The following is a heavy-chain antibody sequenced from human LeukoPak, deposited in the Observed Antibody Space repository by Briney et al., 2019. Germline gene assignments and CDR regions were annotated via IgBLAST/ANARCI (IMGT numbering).Heavy chain of an antibody. CDR2: INPSGGST. CDR1: GYTFTSYY. J-gene: IGHJ3*02. CDR3: ARDSTLLRHAFDI. Sequence: ASVKVSCKASGYTFTSYYMHWVRQAPGQGLEWMGIINPSGGSTSYAQKFQGRVTITTDESTSTAYMELSSLRSEDTAVYYCARDSTLLRHAFDIWGQGTMVTVSS. V-gene: IGHV1-46*01.